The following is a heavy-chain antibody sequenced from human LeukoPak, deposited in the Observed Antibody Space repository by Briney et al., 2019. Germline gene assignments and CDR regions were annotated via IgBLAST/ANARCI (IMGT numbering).Heavy chain of an antibody. Sequence: QPGGSLRLSCAASGFTFSSYAMSWVRQAPGKGLEWVSAISGSGGSTYYADSVKGRFTISRDNSKNSLYLQMNSLRAEDTAVYYCTTYYHTSSACKDWGQGTLVTVSS. V-gene: IGHV3-23*01. J-gene: IGHJ4*02. CDR1: GFTFSSYA. CDR3: TTYYHTSSACKD. D-gene: IGHD3-22*01. CDR2: ISGSGGST.